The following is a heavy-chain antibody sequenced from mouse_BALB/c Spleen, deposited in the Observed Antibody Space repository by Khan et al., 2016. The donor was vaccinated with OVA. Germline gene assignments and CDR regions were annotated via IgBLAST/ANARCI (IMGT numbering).Heavy chain of an antibody. V-gene: IGHV1-85*01. CDR1: GYTFTNYD. Sequence: QVQLQQSGTELVKPEASVKLSCKAYGYTFTNYDINWVRQRPEQGLEWIGWIFPGDDSTKYNEKFKDKATLTTDKSSSTAYMQLSRLTSEDSAVYFCARRRGSMDYWGQGTSVTVSS. J-gene: IGHJ4*01. CDR2: IFPGDDST. CDR3: ARRRGSMDY.